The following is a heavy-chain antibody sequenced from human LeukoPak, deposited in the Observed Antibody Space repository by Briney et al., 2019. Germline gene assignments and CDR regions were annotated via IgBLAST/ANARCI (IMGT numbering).Heavy chain of an antibody. Sequence: LAGGSLRLSCAASGFTFNIYGIHWVRQAPGKGLEWVALMSGDGVHIYYAESVKGRFTISRDNSRNTLYLQMNSLRAEDTAVYYCARGFSGNYYNYWGQGTLVTVSS. D-gene: IGHD1-26*01. CDR2: MSGDGVHI. CDR1: GFTFNIYG. CDR3: ARGFSGNYYNY. J-gene: IGHJ4*02. V-gene: IGHV3-30*03.